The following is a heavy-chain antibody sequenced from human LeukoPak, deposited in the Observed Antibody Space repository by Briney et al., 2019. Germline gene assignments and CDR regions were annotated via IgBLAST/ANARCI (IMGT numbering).Heavy chain of an antibody. D-gene: IGHD3-22*01. Sequence: GASVKVSCKASGGTFSSYAISWVRQAPGQGLEWMGGIIPIFGTANYAQKFQGRVTITADESTSTAYMELSSLRSEDTAVYYCASRPYYYDSSGYYYGAFDIWGQGTMVTVSS. CDR3: ASRPYYYDSSGYYYGAFDI. CDR2: IIPIFGTA. V-gene: IGHV1-69*13. CDR1: GGTFSSYA. J-gene: IGHJ3*02.